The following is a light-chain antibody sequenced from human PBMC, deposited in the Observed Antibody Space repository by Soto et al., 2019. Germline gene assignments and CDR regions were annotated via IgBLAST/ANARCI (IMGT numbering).Light chain of an antibody. CDR2: EGI. CDR3: CSYVGANV. J-gene: IGLJ3*02. Sequence: QSALTQPASVSGSPGQSITISCTGTSGGVGSYTLVSWYQQHPGKAPKLLIYEGIKRPSGVSSRFSGSKSGNTASLTISGLQAEDEADYYCCSYVGANVFGGGTK. V-gene: IGLV2-23*01. CDR1: SGGVGSYTL.